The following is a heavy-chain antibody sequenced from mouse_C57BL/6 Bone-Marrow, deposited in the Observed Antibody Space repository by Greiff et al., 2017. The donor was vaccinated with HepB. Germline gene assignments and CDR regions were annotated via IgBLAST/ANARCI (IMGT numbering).Heavy chain of an antibody. V-gene: IGHV10-1*01. CDR1: GFSFNTYA. CDR3: VRHTLRSGYFDV. J-gene: IGHJ1*03. CDR2: IRSKSNNYAT. D-gene: IGHD1-1*01. Sequence: EVQLVESGGGLVQPKGSLKLSCAASGFSFNTYAMNWVRQAPGKGLEWVARIRSKSNNYATYYADSVKDRFTISRDDSESMLYLQMNNLKTEDTAMYYCVRHTLRSGYFDVWGTGTTVTVSS.